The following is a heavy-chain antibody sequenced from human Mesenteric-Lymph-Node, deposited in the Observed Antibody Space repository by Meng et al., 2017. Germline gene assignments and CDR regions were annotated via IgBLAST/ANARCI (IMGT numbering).Heavy chain of an antibody. CDR1: GFTFSSYG. J-gene: IGHJ4*02. D-gene: IGHD2-15*01. CDR3: ARAVLPGIFDY. V-gene: IGHV3-NL1*01. Sequence: GESLKISCAACGFTFSSYGMHWVRQAPGKGLEWVAAINSGADWIYYADSVKGRFTISRDNSKNTLYLQMNSLRAEDTAVYYCARAVLPGIFDYWGQGTLVTVSS. CDR2: INSGADWI.